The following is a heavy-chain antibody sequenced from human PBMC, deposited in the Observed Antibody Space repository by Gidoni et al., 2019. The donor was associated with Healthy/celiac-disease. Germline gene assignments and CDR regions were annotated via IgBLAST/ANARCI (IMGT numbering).Heavy chain of an antibody. CDR1: GGTFSSYA. J-gene: IGHJ5*02. CDR3: AREGCSGVSCYSVDWFDP. D-gene: IGHD2-15*01. CDR2: IIPILGIA. Sequence: QVQLVQSGAEVNKPGSSVTVSCKASGGTFSSYAISWVRQAPGQGREWMGRIIPILGIANYAQTFQGRVTITADKSSSTAYMELSSLRSEDTSVYYCAREGCSGVSCYSVDWFDPWGQGTLVTVSS. V-gene: IGHV1-69*04.